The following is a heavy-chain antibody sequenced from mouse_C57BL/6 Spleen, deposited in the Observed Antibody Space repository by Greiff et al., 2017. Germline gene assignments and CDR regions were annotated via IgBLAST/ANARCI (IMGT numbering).Heavy chain of an antibody. J-gene: IGHJ3*01. CDR3: AAITTVVATRAY. CDR1: GYTFTSYW. Sequence: QVHVKQSGAELVKPGASVKLSCKASGYTFTSYWMHWVKQRPGQGLEWIGMIHPNSGSTNYNEKFKSKATLTVDKSSSTAYMQLSSLTSEDSAVYDCAAITTVVATRAYWGQGTLVTVAA. CDR2: IHPNSGST. D-gene: IGHD1-1*01. V-gene: IGHV1-64*01.